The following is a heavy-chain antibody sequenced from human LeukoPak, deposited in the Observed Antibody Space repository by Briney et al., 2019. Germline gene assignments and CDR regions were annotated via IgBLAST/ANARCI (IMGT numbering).Heavy chain of an antibody. CDR2: IYYSGST. J-gene: IGHJ4*02. Sequence: SETLSLTCSVSGDSFSNYYWTWIRQPPGKGLEWIGYIYYSGSTNYNPSLKSRVTISVDTSKNQLSLKLSSVTAADTAVYYCARDGFRGDYWGQGTLVTVSS. CDR3: ARDGFRGDY. CDR1: GDSFSNYY. D-gene: IGHD3-10*01. V-gene: IGHV4-59*01.